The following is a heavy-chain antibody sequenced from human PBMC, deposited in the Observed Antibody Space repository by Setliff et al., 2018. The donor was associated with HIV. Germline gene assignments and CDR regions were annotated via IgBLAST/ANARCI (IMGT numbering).Heavy chain of an antibody. CDR2: FDPNSGGT. J-gene: IGHJ4*02. CDR1: GYTFIGNY. D-gene: IGHD1-1*01. Sequence: ASVKVSCKASGYTFIGNYIHWVRQAPGQGLEWVGWFDPNSGGTNFAQKFQGRVTLTRDTSINTAYMELSRLKSDDTAVYYCARERPTSLSFDFWGQGTRVTVSS. V-gene: IGHV1-2*02. CDR3: ARERPTSLSFDF.